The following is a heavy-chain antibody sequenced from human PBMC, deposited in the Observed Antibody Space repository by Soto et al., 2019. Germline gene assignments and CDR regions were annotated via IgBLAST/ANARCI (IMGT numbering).Heavy chain of an antibody. Sequence: PVGSLRLSCAASGFTFSSYGMHWVRQAPGKGLEWVAVIWYDGSNKYYADSVKGRFTISRDNSKNTLYLQMNSLRAEDTAVYYCARDPNLLIPYGMDVWGQGTTVTVSS. CDR1: GFTFSSYG. D-gene: IGHD1-1*01. CDR2: IWYDGSNK. V-gene: IGHV3-33*01. CDR3: ARDPNLLIPYGMDV. J-gene: IGHJ6*02.